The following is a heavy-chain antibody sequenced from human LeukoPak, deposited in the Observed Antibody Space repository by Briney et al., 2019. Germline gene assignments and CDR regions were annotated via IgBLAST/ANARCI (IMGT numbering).Heavy chain of an antibody. CDR1: GGSFSGYY. V-gene: IGHV4-34*01. Sequence: SETLSLTCAVYGGSFSGYYWSWIRQPPGKGLEWIGEINHSGNTNYNPSLKSRVTISVDTSKNQFSLKLSSVTAADTAVYYCARGRYCSSTSCYPRSPYYYYYYYMDVWGKGTTVTVSS. CDR2: INHSGNT. D-gene: IGHD2-2*01. CDR3: ARGRYCSSTSCYPRSPYYYYYYYMDV. J-gene: IGHJ6*03.